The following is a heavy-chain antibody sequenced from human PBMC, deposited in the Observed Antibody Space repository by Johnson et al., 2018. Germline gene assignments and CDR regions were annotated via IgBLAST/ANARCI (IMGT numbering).Heavy chain of an antibody. CDR1: GFTFSSYG. D-gene: IGHD1-26*01. CDR2: ISYDGSNK. J-gene: IGHJ3*02. V-gene: IGHV3-30*18. CDR3: AKDHAVGATSGVAFDI. Sequence: QVQLVQSGGGVVQPGRSLRLSCAASGFTFSSYGMHWVRQAPGKGLEWVDVISYDGSNKYYADSVKGRFTNSRDNSKNTLYLQMNSLRAEETAVYYCAKDHAVGATSGVAFDIWGQGTMVTVSS.